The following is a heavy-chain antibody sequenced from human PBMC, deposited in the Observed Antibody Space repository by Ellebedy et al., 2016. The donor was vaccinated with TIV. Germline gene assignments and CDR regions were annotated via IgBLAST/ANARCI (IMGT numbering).Heavy chain of an antibody. V-gene: IGHV3-7*03. CDR3: ARSSSAYWYFDL. CDR2: TKQDGTQQ. Sequence: GESLKISCAASGFTFKNYWMTWVRQAPGKGLEWVATTKQDGTQQYYAGSVGGRFIISRDNAKNSVYLRVNDPRDEDTAVYFCARSSSAYWYFDLWGRGTLVTVSS. J-gene: IGHJ2*01. CDR1: GFTFKNYW.